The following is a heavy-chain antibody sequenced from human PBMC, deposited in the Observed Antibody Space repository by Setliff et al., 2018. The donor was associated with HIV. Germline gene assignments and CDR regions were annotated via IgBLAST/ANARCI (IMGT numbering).Heavy chain of an antibody. CDR3: ARHPTNWGSTGYYYYYMDV. CDR1: GGSISSHY. J-gene: IGHJ6*03. Sequence: NPSETLSLTCTVSGGSISSHYWSWIRQPPGKGLEWIGYIYYSGRTNYNPSLKSRVTISVDTSKNQFSLKLTSVTAADTAVYYCARHPTNWGSTGYYYYYMDVWGKGTTVTVSS. CDR2: IYYSGRT. D-gene: IGHD7-27*01. V-gene: IGHV4-59*08.